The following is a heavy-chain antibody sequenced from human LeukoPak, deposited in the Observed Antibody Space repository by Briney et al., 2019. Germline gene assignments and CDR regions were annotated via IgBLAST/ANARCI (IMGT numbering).Heavy chain of an antibody. V-gene: IGHV3-21*06. J-gene: IGHJ4*02. D-gene: IGHD2-2*01. Sequence: DSVKGRFTMSRDNAKNSLYLQMNSLRAEDTAVYYCASQKLASTSYSIDYWGQGTLVTVSS. CDR3: ASQKLASTSYSIDY.